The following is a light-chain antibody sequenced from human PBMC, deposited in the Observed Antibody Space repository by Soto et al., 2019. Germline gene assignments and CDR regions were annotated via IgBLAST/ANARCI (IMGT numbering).Light chain of an antibody. CDR2: GAS. J-gene: IGKJ1*01. Sequence: EIVLTQSPGTLSLSPGGRATLSCRASQSVSSNYLAWYQQKPGQAPRLLIYGASSRATGIPDRFSGSGSGTDFTLTIRRLEPEDFAVYYCQQYGSSYPWTFGQGTKVDIK. V-gene: IGKV3-20*01. CDR3: QQYGSSYPWT. CDR1: QSVSSNY.